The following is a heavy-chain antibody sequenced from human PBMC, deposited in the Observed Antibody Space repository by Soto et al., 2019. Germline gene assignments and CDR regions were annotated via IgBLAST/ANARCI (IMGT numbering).Heavy chain of an antibody. CDR2: ISSSSSDK. CDR3: ATSSSSNY. CDR1: GFTFGSYS. J-gene: IGHJ4*02. Sequence: GGSLRLSCAASGFTFGSYSMNWVRQAPGKGLECVSSISSSSSDKYYADSVKGRFTISRDNAKNSLYLQMNSLRADDTAVYYCATSSSSNYWGQGTLVTVSS. D-gene: IGHD6-6*01. V-gene: IGHV3-21*01.